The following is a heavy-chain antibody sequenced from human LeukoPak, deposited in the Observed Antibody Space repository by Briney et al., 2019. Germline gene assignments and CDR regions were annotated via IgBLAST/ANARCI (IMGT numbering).Heavy chain of an antibody. V-gene: IGHV3-21*01. D-gene: IGHD6-19*01. Sequence: GGSLRLSCAASGLSFSSCSMNWVRQAPGKGLERVSSISSAGGYIHYADSVKGRFTISRDNAKNSLYLQMNSLRVEDTAIYYCARDEGSDYYYYYMDVWGKGTTVTVSS. CDR3: ARDEGSDYYYYYMDV. CDR1: GLSFSSCS. J-gene: IGHJ6*03. CDR2: ISSAGGYI.